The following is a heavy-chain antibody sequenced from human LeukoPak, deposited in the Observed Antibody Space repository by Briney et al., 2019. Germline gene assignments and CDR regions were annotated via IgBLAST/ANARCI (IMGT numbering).Heavy chain of an antibody. V-gene: IGHV4-59*08. J-gene: IGHJ4*02. CDR2: ISDSGST. CDR1: GASISSSH. CDR3: ARQPSDGFTGIFDN. D-gene: IGHD7-27*01. Sequence: SETLSLTCTVSGASISSSHWSWIRQSPGKGLEWIGYISDSGSTNYNPSLRSRVTISVDTSKNHFSLKLSSVTAADTAVYYCARQPSDGFTGIFDNWGQGALVTVSS.